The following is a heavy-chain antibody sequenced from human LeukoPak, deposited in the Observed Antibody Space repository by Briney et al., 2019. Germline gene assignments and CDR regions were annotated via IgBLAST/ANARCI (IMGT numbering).Heavy chain of an antibody. CDR3: ARAPWLSHFDY. CDR1: GFTFSSYE. D-gene: IGHD6-19*01. Sequence: PGGSLRLSCAASGFTFSSYEMNWVRQAPGKVLEWVSYISSSGSTIYYADSVKGRFTISRDNAKNSLYLQMNSLRAEDTAVYYCARAPWLSHFDYWGQGTLVTVSS. V-gene: IGHV3-48*03. CDR2: ISSSGSTI. J-gene: IGHJ4*02.